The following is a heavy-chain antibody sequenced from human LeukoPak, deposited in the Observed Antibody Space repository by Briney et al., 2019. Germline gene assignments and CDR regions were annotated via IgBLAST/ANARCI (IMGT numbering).Heavy chain of an antibody. CDR3: AREGPETYKFDF. V-gene: IGHV1-46*01. CDR1: GYTFTDYY. J-gene: IGHJ4*02. CDR2: TRPSSGRT. D-gene: IGHD1-1*01. Sequence: GASVKVSCKTSGYTFTDYYMHWVRQAPGQGPEWMGKTRPSSGRTQYPKKFQGRVTMTWDMSASTFYMELSSLTSDDTAVYYCAREGPETYKFDFWGQGTLVTVSS.